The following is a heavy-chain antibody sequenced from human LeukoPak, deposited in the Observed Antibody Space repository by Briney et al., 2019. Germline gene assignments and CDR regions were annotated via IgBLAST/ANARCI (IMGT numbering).Heavy chain of an antibody. CDR2: IYHSGST. CDR1: GYSISSGYY. CDR3: AREPGYSSGWLPD. D-gene: IGHD6-19*01. Sequence: SETLSLTCTVSGYSISSGYYWGWIRQPPGKGLEWIGSIYHSGSTYYNPSLKSRVTISVDTSKNQFSLKLSSVTAADTAVYYCAREPGYSSGWLPDWGQGTLVTVSS. V-gene: IGHV4-38-2*02. J-gene: IGHJ4*02.